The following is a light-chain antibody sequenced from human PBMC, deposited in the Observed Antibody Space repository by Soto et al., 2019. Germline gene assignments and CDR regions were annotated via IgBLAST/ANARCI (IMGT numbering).Light chain of an antibody. CDR2: KAS. Sequence: DIQMTQSPSTLSASVGDRVTITCRASQRISSWLAWYQQKAGKAPKVLIYKASRLESGVPSRFSGRGSGTALALAISSWEPDVLAPCYLLQYKIYPWTFGQGTMVEI. V-gene: IGKV1-5*03. CDR3: LQYKIYPWT. J-gene: IGKJ1*01. CDR1: QRISSW.